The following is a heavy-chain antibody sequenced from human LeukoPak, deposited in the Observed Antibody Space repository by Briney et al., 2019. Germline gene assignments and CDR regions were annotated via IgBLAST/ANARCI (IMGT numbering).Heavy chain of an antibody. J-gene: IGHJ4*02. Sequence: PGGSLRLFCAASGFTFRSYWMHWVRQAPGKGLVWVSRISTDGSSAIYADSVKGRFTISRDNAKNTLYLQMNSLRAEDTAVYYCARVNVCPRCHFDYWGQGTLVTVSS. CDR1: GFTFRSYW. D-gene: IGHD3-16*01. V-gene: IGHV3-74*01. CDR3: ARVNVCPRCHFDY. CDR2: ISTDGSSA.